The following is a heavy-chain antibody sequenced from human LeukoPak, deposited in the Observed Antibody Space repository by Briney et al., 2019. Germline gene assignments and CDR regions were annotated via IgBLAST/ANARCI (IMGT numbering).Heavy chain of an antibody. V-gene: IGHV4-59*08. D-gene: IGHD5-18*01. CDR1: GGSISGYY. CDR3: ARVRGYSYDY. Sequence: PSETLSLTCTVSGGSISGYYWSWIRQPPGKGLEWIGYINYSGSTNYNPSLESRVTISVDTSKNQFSLKLTSVTAADTAVYYCARVRGYSYDYWGQGTLVTVSS. CDR2: INYSGST. J-gene: IGHJ4*02.